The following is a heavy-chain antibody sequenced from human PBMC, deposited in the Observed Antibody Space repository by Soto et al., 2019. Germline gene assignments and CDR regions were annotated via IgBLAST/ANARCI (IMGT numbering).Heavy chain of an antibody. CDR3: ARDRHYYTSDRADY. CDR2: ISSQNGNT. J-gene: IGHJ4*02. Sequence: QPQLVQSGPEVKKPGASVKVSCKASHYTFTSYGVSWVRQAPGQGLEWMGWISSQNGNTVYAQNFQGTVSLTTDTSTSAALMELRTLQSADTALYYCARDRHYYTSDRADYWGQGTLVTVSS. V-gene: IGHV1-18*01. D-gene: IGHD3-10*01. CDR1: HYTFTSYG.